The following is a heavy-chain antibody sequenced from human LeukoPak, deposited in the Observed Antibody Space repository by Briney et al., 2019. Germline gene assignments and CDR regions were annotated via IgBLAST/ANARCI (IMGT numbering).Heavy chain of an antibody. CDR2: IYSSGST. CDR3: ARFAYCGGHCWYYFDY. V-gene: IGHV4-59*01. J-gene: IGHJ4*02. D-gene: IGHD2-21*02. Sequence: SETLSLTCTVSGGSISSYYWSWIRQPPGKGLEWIGYIYSSGSTNYNPSLKSRITISVDTSKNQFSLKLSSVTAADTAVYYCARFAYCGGHCWYYFDYWGQGSLVTVSS. CDR1: GGSISSYY.